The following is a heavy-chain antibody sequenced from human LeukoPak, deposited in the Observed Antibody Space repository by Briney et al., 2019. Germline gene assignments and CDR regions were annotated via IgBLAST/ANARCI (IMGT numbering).Heavy chain of an antibody. CDR3: ARGLGWLDP. Sequence: FXXSXYXMTXVRRAXGKGLEWVANIKYDGSEKQYVDPVKGRFTISRDNAKNSLYLQMNSPRVEDMAVYYCARGLGWLDPWGQGTLVTVSS. CDR1: FXXSXYX. CDR2: IKYDGSEK. V-gene: IGHV3-7*01. J-gene: IGHJ5*02.